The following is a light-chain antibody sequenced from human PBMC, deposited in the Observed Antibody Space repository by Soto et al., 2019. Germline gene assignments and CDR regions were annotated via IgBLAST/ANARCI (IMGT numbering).Light chain of an antibody. Sequence: IQMTQSPSSLSASVGDRVTITCRASQGIRNDLGWYQQKPGKAPKLLIYEASHLQSGVPFRFFGSGSGTDFTLTIDNLQHEDSATYYCQQSHSTPPTFGPGTKLEIK. J-gene: IGKJ2*01. CDR3: QQSHSTPPT. V-gene: IGKV1-39*01. CDR1: QGIRND. CDR2: EAS.